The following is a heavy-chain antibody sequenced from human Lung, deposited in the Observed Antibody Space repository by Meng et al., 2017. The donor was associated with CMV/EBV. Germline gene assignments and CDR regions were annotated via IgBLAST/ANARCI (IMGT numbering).Heavy chain of an antibody. J-gene: IGHJ4*02. CDR3: AKDLRDIVVLVGARVH. Sequence: SCAASGFTFNTYAMTWVRQAPGRGLESVSIISGNGGVTYYADSVKGRFTISRDNSKNTVYLQMNSLRAEDTAVYYCAKDLRDIVVLVGARVHWVQGTXVTVSS. CDR2: ISGNGGVT. CDR1: GFTFNTYA. D-gene: IGHD2-15*01. V-gene: IGHV3-23*01.